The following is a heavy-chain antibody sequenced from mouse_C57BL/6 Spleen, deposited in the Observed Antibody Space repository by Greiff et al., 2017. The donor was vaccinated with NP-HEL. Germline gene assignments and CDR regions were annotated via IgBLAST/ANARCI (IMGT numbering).Heavy chain of an antibody. CDR3: ARSGLGRGVAY. D-gene: IGHD3-3*01. V-gene: IGHV1-53*01. CDR1: GYTFTSYW. Sequence: QVQLQPPGPELVMPGASVKLSCKASGYTFTSYWMHWVKQRPGQGLEWIGYINPCNGCTNYNEQFTSKATLTVDKSSSTAYMQLSSLTSEDYEVYYWARSGLGRGVAYWGQGTLVTVSA. J-gene: IGHJ3*01. CDR2: INPCNGCT.